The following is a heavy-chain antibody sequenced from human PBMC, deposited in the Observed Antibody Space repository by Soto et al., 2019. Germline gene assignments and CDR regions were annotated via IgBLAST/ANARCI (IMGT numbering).Heavy chain of an antibody. J-gene: IGHJ2*01. CDR2: AKSGPYGYAT. D-gene: IGHD6-13*01. CDR3: ASPRAVGDALRDRYFDF. Sequence: PGGSLRLSCAASGFTFSSDVMHWVRQAPGKWLEWIGRAKSGPYGYATQYAASVKGRFTVSRDDSENSFYLHMNTLRTDDTAVYYCASPRAVGDALRDRYFDFWGRGTLVTVSS. V-gene: IGHV3-72*01. CDR1: GFTFSSDV.